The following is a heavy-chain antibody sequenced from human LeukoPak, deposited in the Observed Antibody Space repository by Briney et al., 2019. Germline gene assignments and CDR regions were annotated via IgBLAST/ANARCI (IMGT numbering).Heavy chain of an antibody. D-gene: IGHD3-9*01. CDR2: INPNSGGT. V-gene: IGHV1-2*02. CDR1: GYTFTGYY. J-gene: IGHJ6*02. CDR3: ARDDYDILTGYFLGMDV. Sequence: GASVKVSCKASGYTFTGYYMHWVRQAPGQGLEWMGWINPNSGGTNYAQKFQGRVTMTRETSISTAYMELSRLRSDDTAVYYCARDDYDILTGYFLGMDVWGRGTTVTVSS.